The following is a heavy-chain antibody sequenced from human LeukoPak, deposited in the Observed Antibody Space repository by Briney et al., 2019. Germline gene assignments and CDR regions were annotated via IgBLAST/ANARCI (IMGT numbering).Heavy chain of an antibody. D-gene: IGHD6-19*01. CDR1: GFTFSSYS. Sequence: GGSLRLSCAASGFTFSSYSMNWVRQAPGKGLEWVSSISSSSSYIYYADSVKGRFTISRDNSKNTLYLQMNSLRAEDTAVYYCAKAHASGYSSGWPFDYWGQGTLVTVSS. CDR2: ISSSSSYI. J-gene: IGHJ4*02. V-gene: IGHV3-21*01. CDR3: AKAHASGYSSGWPFDY.